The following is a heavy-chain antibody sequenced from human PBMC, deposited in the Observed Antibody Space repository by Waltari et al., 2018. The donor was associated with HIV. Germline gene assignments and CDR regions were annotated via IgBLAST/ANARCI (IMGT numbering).Heavy chain of an antibody. CDR3: ATGVRYYGP. J-gene: IGHJ5*02. CDR2: IYPDDTT. CDR1: NFSISNRP. D-gene: IGHD3-16*01. Sequence: EVLLTESGGQLIQPGGSLGVSCVASNFSISNRPVTWVRHAQGGRLEWVAFIYPDDTTHYADSVRGRFTISRVRSRTSVLLQMNGLFADDTAVYYCATGVRYYGPWGQGTRVTVSS. V-gene: IGHV3-53*01.